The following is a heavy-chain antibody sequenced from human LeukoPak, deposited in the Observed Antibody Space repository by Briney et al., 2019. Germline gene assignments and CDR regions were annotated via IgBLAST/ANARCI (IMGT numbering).Heavy chain of an antibody. D-gene: IGHD6-19*01. CDR2: ISGSGGST. CDR1: GFTFSSCA. CDR3: AKDELIAVAGTFFQSYDY. V-gene: IGHV3-23*01. Sequence: GGSLRLSCAASGFTFSSCAMSWVRQAPGKGLEWVSAISGSGGSTYYADSVKGRFTISRDNSKNTLYLQMNSLRAEDTAVYYCAKDELIAVAGTFFQSYDYWGQGTLVTVSS. J-gene: IGHJ4*02.